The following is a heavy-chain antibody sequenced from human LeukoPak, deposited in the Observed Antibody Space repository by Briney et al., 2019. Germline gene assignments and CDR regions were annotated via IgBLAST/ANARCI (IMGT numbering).Heavy chain of an antibody. J-gene: IGHJ4*02. CDR1: GFTFSSYS. Sequence: GGSLRLSCAASGFTFSSYSMNWVRQAPGTGLEWVSSISSSSSYIYYADSVKCRFTISRDSAKNSLYLQMNSLRAEDTAVYYCAREVVYSNYAFDYWGQGTLVTVSS. CDR3: AREVVYSNYAFDY. D-gene: IGHD4-11*01. V-gene: IGHV3-21*01. CDR2: ISSSSSYI.